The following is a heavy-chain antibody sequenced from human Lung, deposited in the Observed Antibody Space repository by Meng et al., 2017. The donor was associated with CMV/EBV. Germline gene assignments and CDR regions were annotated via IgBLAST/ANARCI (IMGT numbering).Heavy chain of an antibody. J-gene: IGHJ4*02. CDR1: YA. Sequence: YAISWVRQAPGQGLEWMGGIIPMFGTANYARNFQGRVTITTDESRSTAYMELSSLRSEDTAVYYCARIGLCSGTTCYTGDYSSRHFDYWGQGTLVTVSS. V-gene: IGHV1-69*05. CDR3: ARIGLCSGTTCYTGDYSSRHFDY. CDR2: IIPMFGTA. D-gene: IGHD2-2*02.